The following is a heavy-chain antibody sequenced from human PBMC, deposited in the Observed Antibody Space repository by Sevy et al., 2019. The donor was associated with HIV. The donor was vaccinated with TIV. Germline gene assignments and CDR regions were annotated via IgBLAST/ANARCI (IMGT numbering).Heavy chain of an antibody. Sequence: ASVKVSCKASGCTFTSYGISWVRQAAGQGLEGMGWISTYNTVRNSAQKFHDRVTITIDTSKSTAYMELRSLRSDDTAVYYCARSAREAGRSNWFDPWGQGTLVTVSS. V-gene: IGHV1-18*01. J-gene: IGHJ5*02. CDR1: GCTFTSYG. CDR2: ISTYNTVR. CDR3: ARSAREAGRSNWFDP. D-gene: IGHD6-19*01.